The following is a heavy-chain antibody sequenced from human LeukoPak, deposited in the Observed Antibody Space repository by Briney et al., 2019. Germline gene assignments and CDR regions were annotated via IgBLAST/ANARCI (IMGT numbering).Heavy chain of an antibody. CDR2: IYSGGST. CDR1: GFTVSSNY. J-gene: IGHJ4*02. D-gene: IGHD1-26*01. Sequence: GGSLRLSCAASGFTVSSNYMSWVRQAPGKGLEWVSVIYSGGSTYYADSVKGRFTISRDNSKNTLYLQMNSLRAEDTAVYYRAREGSGSYYGGLFDYWGQGTLVTVSS. CDR3: AREGSGSYYGGLFDY. V-gene: IGHV3-53*01.